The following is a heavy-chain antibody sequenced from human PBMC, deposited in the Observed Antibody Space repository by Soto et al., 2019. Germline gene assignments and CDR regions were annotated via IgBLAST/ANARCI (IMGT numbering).Heavy chain of an antibody. CDR2: INAGNGNT. CDR3: AREMTGYSSSSEGYGMDV. D-gene: IGHD6-6*01. Sequence: ASVKVSCKASGYTFTSYAMHWVRQAPGQRLEWMGWINAGNGNTKYSQKFQGRVTITRETSASTAYMELSSLRSEDTAVYYCAREMTGYSSSSEGYGMDVWGQGTTVTVSS. V-gene: IGHV1-3*01. CDR1: GYTFTSYA. J-gene: IGHJ6*02.